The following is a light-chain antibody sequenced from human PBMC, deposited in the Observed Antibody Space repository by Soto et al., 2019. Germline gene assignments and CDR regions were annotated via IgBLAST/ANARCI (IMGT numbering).Light chain of an antibody. Sequence: QSALTQPASVSGSPGQSITISCTGTSTDVGGHNYVSWYQQHPGKAPKLLINNVSHRPPGISDRFSGSKSGNTASLTISGLQAEDEADYYCSSYTVSVARDGRVFGGGTKLTVL. CDR1: STDVGGHNY. CDR3: SSYTVSVARDGRV. CDR2: NVS. J-gene: IGLJ3*02. V-gene: IGLV2-14*03.